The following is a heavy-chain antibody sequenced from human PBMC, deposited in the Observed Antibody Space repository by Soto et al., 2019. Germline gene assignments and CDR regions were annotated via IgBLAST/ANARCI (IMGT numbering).Heavy chain of an antibody. CDR1: GGTFSSYA. CDR2: IIPIFGTA. CDR3: ARDRMDFWSGRTQTYYFDY. J-gene: IGHJ4*02. D-gene: IGHD3-3*01. Sequence: QVQLVQSGAEVKKPGSSVKVSCKASGGTFSSYAISWVRQAPGQGLEWMGGIIPIFGTANYAQKFQGRVTITADEYTSTAYMELSSLRSEDTAVYYCARDRMDFWSGRTQTYYFDYWGQGTLVTVSS. V-gene: IGHV1-69*01.